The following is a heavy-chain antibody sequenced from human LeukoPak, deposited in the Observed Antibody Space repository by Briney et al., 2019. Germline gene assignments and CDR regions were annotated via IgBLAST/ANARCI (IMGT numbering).Heavy chain of an antibody. CDR3: AKYFASGSYYKLPH. J-gene: IGHJ1*01. Sequence: PGGSLRLSCAASGFTFSSYAVSWVRQAPGKGLEWVSTISGSGAYTYYADSVKGRFTISRDNSKNTLYLQMNTLRAEDTAVYCCAKYFASGSYYKLPHWGQGTLVTVSP. CDR2: ISGSGAYT. CDR1: GFTFSSYA. V-gene: IGHV3-23*01. D-gene: IGHD3-10*01.